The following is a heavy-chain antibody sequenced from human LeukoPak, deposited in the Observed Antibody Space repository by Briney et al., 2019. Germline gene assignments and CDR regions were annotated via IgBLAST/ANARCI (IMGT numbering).Heavy chain of an antibody. J-gene: IGHJ4*02. CDR2: INHSGST. D-gene: IGHD3-3*01. CDR1: GGSFSGYY. V-gene: IGHV4-34*01. Sequence: PSETLSLTCAVYGGSFSGYYWSWIRQPPGKGLEWIGEINHSGSTNCNPSLKSRVTISVDTSKNQFSLKLSSVTAADTAVYYCARGWRSITIFGVVMGAGFDYWGQGTLVTVSS. CDR3: ARGWRSITIFGVVMGAGFDY.